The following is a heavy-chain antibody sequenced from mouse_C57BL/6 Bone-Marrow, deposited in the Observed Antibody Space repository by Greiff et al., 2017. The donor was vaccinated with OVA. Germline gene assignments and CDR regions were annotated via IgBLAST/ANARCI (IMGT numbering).Heavy chain of an antibody. CDR1: GFTFTDYY. V-gene: IGHV7-3*01. CDR2: IRNKANGYTT. Sequence: EVQLVESGGGLVQPGGSLSLSCAASGFTFTDYYMSWVRQPPGKALEWLGFIRNKANGYTTEYSASVKGRFTISRDNSESILYLQMNALRAEDSDTYYFAREPPWFAYWGQGTLVTVSA. CDR3: AREPPWFAY. J-gene: IGHJ3*01.